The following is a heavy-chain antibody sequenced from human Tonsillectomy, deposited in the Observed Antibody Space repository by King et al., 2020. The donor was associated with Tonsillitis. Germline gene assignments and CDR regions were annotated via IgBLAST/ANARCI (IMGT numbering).Heavy chain of an antibody. Sequence: VQLVESGGGLVKPGGSLRLSCVASGFTFSSYSMNWVRLAPGKGLEWVSSIRSSSNYIYYADSVKGRFTISRDNAKNSLYLQMNSLRAEDTAVYYCARDRIEMATIPFDDWGQGTLVTVSS. D-gene: IGHD5-24*01. CDR2: IRSSSNYI. CDR1: GFTFSSYS. V-gene: IGHV3-21*01. J-gene: IGHJ4*02. CDR3: ARDRIEMATIPFDD.